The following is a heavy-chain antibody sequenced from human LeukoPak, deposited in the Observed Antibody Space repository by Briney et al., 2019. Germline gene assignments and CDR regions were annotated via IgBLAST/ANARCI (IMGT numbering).Heavy chain of an antibody. D-gene: IGHD4-17*01. CDR2: ISAYNDNT. CDR3: ARSYGDYASFDY. J-gene: IGHJ4*02. Sequence: ASVKVSCEASGYTFTSYGINWVRQAPGQGLEWMGWISAYNDNTNYAQMLQGRVTMTTDTSTTTAYMELRSLRSDDTAVYYCARSYGDYASFDYWGQGTLVTVSS. V-gene: IGHV1-18*01. CDR1: GYTFTSYG.